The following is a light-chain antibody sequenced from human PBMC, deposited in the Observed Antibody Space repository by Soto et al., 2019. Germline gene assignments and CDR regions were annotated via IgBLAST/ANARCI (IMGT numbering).Light chain of an antibody. J-gene: IGKJ2*01. CDR1: QSLNRD. CDR2: GAS. V-gene: IGKV3-15*01. CDR3: QQFGSSIPHT. Sequence: IVMTQSPATLSMSPGERATLSCRASQSLNRDLAWYQQKPGQSPRLLIFGASIRATGIPARFSGSGSGTEFTLTIGSLQSEDCALYYCQQFGSSIPHTFGQGTKLEIK.